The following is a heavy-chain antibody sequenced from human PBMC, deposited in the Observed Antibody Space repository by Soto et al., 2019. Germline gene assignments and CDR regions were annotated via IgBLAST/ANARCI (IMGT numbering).Heavy chain of an antibody. V-gene: IGHV3-33*01. Sequence: GGSLRLSCAASGFTFSSYGMHWVRQAPGKGLEWVAVIWYDGSNKYYADSVKGRFTISRDNSKNTLYLQMNSLRAEDTAVYYCARAGHGGWYNYYYYGMDVWGQGTTVTVSS. D-gene: IGHD6-19*01. CDR3: ARAGHGGWYNYYYYGMDV. CDR2: IWYDGSNK. J-gene: IGHJ6*02. CDR1: GFTFSSYG.